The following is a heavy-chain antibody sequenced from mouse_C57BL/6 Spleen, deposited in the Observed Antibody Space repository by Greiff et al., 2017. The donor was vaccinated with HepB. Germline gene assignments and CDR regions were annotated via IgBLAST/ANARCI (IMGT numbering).Heavy chain of an antibody. D-gene: IGHD1-3*01. CDR3: ARQMDISPLYFDY. CDR2: ISNGGGST. V-gene: IGHV5-12*01. CDR1: GFTFSDYY. J-gene: IGHJ2*01. Sequence: EVMLVESGAGLVQPGASLKLSCAASGFTFSDYYMYWVRQTPEKSLEWVAYISNGGGSTYYPDTVKGRFTISRDNAKNTLYLQMSRLKSEDTAMYYCARQMDISPLYFDYWGQGTTLTVSS.